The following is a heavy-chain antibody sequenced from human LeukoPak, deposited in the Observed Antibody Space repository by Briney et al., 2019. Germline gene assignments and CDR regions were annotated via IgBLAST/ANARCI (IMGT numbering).Heavy chain of an antibody. D-gene: IGHD3-3*01. V-gene: IGHV3-7*01. Sequence: GGSLRLSCAASGFTFSSCWMSWVRQAPGKGLEWVANIKQDGSEKYYVDSVKGRFTISRDNAKNSLYLQMNSLRAEDTAVYYCARVITIFGVVIICIGYWGQGTLVTVSS. CDR2: IKQDGSEK. CDR1: GFTFSSCW. J-gene: IGHJ4*02. CDR3: ARVITIFGVVIICIGY.